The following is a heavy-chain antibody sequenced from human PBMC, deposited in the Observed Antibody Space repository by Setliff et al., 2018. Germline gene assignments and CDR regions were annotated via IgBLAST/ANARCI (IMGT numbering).Heavy chain of an antibody. CDR2: INHRGST. V-gene: IGHV4-34*01. CDR1: GGTFSDYH. Sequence: SETLSLTCAAYGGTFSDYHWTWIRQSPEKGLEWIGEINHRGSTNYNPSLKSRVTISIDTSRDQFSLKLISMIAADTAVYYCARGSGSFPFDYWGLGTLVTVSS. J-gene: IGHJ4*02. D-gene: IGHD1-26*01. CDR3: ARGSGSFPFDY.